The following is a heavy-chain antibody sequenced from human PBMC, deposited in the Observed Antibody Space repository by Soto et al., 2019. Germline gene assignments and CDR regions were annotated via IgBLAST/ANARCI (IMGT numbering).Heavy chain of an antibody. CDR1: GFTFGDYD. J-gene: IGHJ6*02. CDR3: AIFSGAMDV. V-gene: IGHV3-43D*04. D-gene: IGHD3-9*01. CDR2: IGWDGGST. Sequence: GGSLRLSWEASGFTFGDYDMHWVRQAPGKGLEWVSRIGWDGGSTYYADSVKGRFITSRDNYKSSLHLHMNSLRAEDTASYYCAIFSGAMDVWGQGTTVTVSS.